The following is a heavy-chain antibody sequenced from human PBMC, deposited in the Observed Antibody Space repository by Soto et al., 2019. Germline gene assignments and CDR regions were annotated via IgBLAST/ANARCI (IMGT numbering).Heavy chain of an antibody. CDR2: IDGDGGDT. Sequence: GGSLRLSCVASGITFNPNAMIWVRQAPGKGLEWVSAIDGDGGDTFFADFVKGRFTMSRDNSKNTVYLQMRSLTAEDTALYYCARGRLAVGSDWFDSWGPGTLVTVSS. CDR1: GITFNPNA. D-gene: IGHD1-26*01. J-gene: IGHJ5*01. CDR3: ARGRLAVGSDWFDS. V-gene: IGHV3-23*01.